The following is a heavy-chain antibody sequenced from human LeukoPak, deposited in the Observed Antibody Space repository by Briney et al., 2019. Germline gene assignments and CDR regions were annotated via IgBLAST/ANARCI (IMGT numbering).Heavy chain of an antibody. V-gene: IGHV3-23*01. CDR2: ISGSGGIT. Sequence: LTGGSLRLSCAASGFTFSSCAMNWVRQAPGKGLEWVSGISGSGGITHYADSVRGRFTISRDNSKNTLYLQMNSLRAEDTAVYYCAKEAGGYCTNGVCYTLGGESDPENWYFDLWGRGTLVTVSS. D-gene: IGHD2-8*01. CDR1: GFTFSSCA. J-gene: IGHJ2*01. CDR3: AKEAGGYCTNGVCYTLGGESDPENWYFDL.